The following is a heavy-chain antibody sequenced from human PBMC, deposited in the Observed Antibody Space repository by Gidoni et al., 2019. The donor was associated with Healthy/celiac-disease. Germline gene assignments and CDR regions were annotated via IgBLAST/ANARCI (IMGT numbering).Heavy chain of an antibody. D-gene: IGHD3-22*01. V-gene: IGHV4-61*02. CDR2: IYTSGST. J-gene: IGHJ4*02. Sequence: QVQLQESGPGLVNPSQTLSLTCTVSGGCISSGRYYWSWIRQPAGKGLEWIGRIYTSGSTNYNPPLKSRVTISVDTSKNQFSLKLSSVTAADTAVYYCAREYRGIVVAAFDYWGQGTLVTVSS. CDR1: GGCISSGRYY. CDR3: AREYRGIVVAAFDY.